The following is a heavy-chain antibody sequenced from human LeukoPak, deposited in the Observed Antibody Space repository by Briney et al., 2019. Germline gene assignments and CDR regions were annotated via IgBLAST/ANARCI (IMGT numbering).Heavy chain of an antibody. CDR1: GYTFTAYY. V-gene: IGHV1-2*02. Sequence: ASVKVSCTASGYTFTAYYIHWVRQAPGQGLEWMGWIDTNTGATKYAQKFQGRVTITRDTSTGTAYMELSSLISGDTALYYCASEAFCAGGSCNVQRVASWGPGTLVTVSS. D-gene: IGHD2-8*02. J-gene: IGHJ4*02. CDR3: ASEAFCAGGSCNVQRVAS. CDR2: IDTNTGAT.